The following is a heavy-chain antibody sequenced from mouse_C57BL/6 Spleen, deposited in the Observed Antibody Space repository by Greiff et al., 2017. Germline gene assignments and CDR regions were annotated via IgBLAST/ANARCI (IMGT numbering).Heavy chain of an antibody. CDR2: FYPGSGSL. CDR3: ARHEVLLTTVVGAMDY. Sequence: QVQLQQSGAELVKPGASVKLSCKASGYTFTEYTINWVKQRSGKGLEWIGWFYPGSGSLKYNEKLKDKATLTAEKSSRQDSMELSRLTSEDSAVYFCARHEVLLTTVVGAMDYWGQGTSVTVSS. D-gene: IGHD1-1*01. CDR1: GYTFTEYT. J-gene: IGHJ4*01. V-gene: IGHV1-62-2*01.